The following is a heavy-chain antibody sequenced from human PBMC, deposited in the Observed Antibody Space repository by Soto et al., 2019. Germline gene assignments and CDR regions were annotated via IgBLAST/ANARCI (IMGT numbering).Heavy chain of an antibody. CDR2: ISSSSSTI. CDR3: ARWRAVTTPGTNLDY. J-gene: IGHJ4*01. D-gene: IGHD3-3*01. CDR1: GFTLSSYS. V-gene: IGHV3-48*01. Sequence: EVQLVESGGGLVQPGGSLRLSCAASGFTLSSYSMNWVRQAPGKGLEWVSYISSSSSTIYYADSVKGRFTISTANAINSLFLQMNSPRAEDTALYYCARWRAVTTPGTNLDYWGQGTLVTVSS.